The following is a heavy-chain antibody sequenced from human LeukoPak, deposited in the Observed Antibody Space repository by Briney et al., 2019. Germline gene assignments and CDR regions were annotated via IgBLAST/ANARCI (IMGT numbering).Heavy chain of an antibody. D-gene: IGHD4-17*01. Sequence: PSQTLSLTCTVPGGSISSGGYYWSWIRQHPGKGLEWIGYIYYSGSTYYNPSLKSRVTISVDTSKNQFPLKLSSVTAADTAVYYCARARGDYGDYANWFDPWGQGTLVTVSS. V-gene: IGHV4-31*03. CDR3: ARARGDYGDYANWFDP. J-gene: IGHJ5*02. CDR2: IYYSGST. CDR1: GGSISSGGYY.